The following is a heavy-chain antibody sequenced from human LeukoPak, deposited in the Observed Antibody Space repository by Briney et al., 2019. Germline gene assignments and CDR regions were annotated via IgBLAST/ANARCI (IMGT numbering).Heavy chain of an antibody. J-gene: IGHJ5*02. V-gene: IGHV1-69*01. Sequence: GASVKVSCKASGGTFSSYAISWVRQAPGQGLEWMGGIIPIFGTANYAQKFQGRVTITADESTSTAYMELSSLRSEDTAVYYCARDLSSGFVRVSGNWFDPWGQGTLVTVSS. D-gene: IGHD6-19*01. CDR1: GGTFSSYA. CDR3: ARDLSSGFVRVSGNWFDP. CDR2: IIPIFGTA.